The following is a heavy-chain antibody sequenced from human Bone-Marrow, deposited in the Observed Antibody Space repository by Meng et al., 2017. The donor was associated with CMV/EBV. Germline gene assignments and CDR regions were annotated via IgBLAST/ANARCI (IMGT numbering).Heavy chain of an antibody. CDR1: GFTFSSYS. Sequence: GGSLRLSCAASGFTFSSYSMNWVRQAPGKGLEWVSSISSSSSYIYYADSVKGRFTISRDNAKNSLYLQMNSLRAEDTAVYYCARERGYCSSTSCYSEGFDYWGQGKLVTVSS. CDR2: ISSSSSYI. D-gene: IGHD2-2*01. J-gene: IGHJ4*02. V-gene: IGHV3-21*01. CDR3: ARERGYCSSTSCYSEGFDY.